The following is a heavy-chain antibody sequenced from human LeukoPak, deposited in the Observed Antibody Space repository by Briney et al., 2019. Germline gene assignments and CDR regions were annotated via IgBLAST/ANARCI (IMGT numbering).Heavy chain of an antibody. CDR1: GFTFSSYA. V-gene: IGHV3-23*01. Sequence: PGGSLRLSCAASGFTFSSYAMSWVRQAPRKGLEWVSAISGSGGSTYYADSVKGRFTISRDNSKNTLYLQMNSLRAEDTAVYYCAKAGISSSSLYWFDPWGQGTLVTVSS. CDR2: ISGSGGST. CDR3: AKAGISSSSLYWFDP. J-gene: IGHJ5*02. D-gene: IGHD6-6*01.